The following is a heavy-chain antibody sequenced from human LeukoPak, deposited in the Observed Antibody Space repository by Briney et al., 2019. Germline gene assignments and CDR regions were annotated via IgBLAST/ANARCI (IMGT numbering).Heavy chain of an antibody. CDR3: ARDTLLLATMDV. CDR2: ISSSSSYI. Sequence: GGSLRLSCAASGFTLSSSSMNWVRQAPGKGLEWVSSISSSSSYIYYADSVKGRFTISRDNSKNTLYLQMNSLRAEDTAVYYCARDTLLLATMDVWGKGTTVTASS. D-gene: IGHD2-15*01. V-gene: IGHV3-21*01. J-gene: IGHJ6*04. CDR1: GFTLSSSS.